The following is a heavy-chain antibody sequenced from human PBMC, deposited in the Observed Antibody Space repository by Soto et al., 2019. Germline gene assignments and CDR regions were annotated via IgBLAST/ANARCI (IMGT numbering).Heavy chain of an antibody. CDR1: GDTFSSNG. J-gene: IGHJ4*02. CDR3: ARAPGSSSRPLVFDY. Sequence: QVQVVQSGAEVKRPGASVKVSCRASGDTFSSNGISWVRQAPGQGLEWLAWISIYNGNTQYAQKVQGRVTMTTDTSTNTAYMELRSLRSDDTAVYYCARAPGSSSRPLVFDYWGQGTLVTVSA. CDR2: ISIYNGNT. V-gene: IGHV1-18*04. D-gene: IGHD6-6*01.